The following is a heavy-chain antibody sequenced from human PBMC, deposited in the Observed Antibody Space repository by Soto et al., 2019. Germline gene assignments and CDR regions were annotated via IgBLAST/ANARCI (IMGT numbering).Heavy chain of an antibody. J-gene: IGHJ5*02. CDR3: ARIPVDTYMINWFDP. V-gene: IGHV4-4*07. CDR2: IYTTRST. CDR1: GDSVSKYY. Sequence: SETLSLTCTVSGDSVSKYYWNWIRQPAGKGLEWIGRIYTTRSTNYNPSLKSRVSISLDTSKNQFSLRLTSVTAADTAVYYCARIPVDTYMINWFDPWGQGTLVTVSS. D-gene: IGHD5-18*01.